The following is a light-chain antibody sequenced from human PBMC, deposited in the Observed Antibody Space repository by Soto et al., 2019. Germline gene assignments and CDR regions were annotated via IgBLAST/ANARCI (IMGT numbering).Light chain of an antibody. CDR1: SSDVGGYDY. V-gene: IGLV2-14*01. CDR2: DVS. J-gene: IGLJ2*01. CDR3: SSYASSITLV. Sequence: QSALTQPASASGSPGQSITISWTGTSSDVGGYDYVSWYQQHPGKAPKLLIFDVSKRPSGVSYRFSGSKSGNTASLTISGLQAEDEADYYCSSYASSITLVFGGGTKLTVL.